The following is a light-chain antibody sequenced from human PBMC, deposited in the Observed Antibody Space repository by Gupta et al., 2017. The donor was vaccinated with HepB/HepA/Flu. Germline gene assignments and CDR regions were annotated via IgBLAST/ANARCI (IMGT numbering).Light chain of an antibody. J-gene: IGLJ3*02. V-gene: IGLV1-51*02. CDR1: SSNIGNNY. Sequence: QSVLTQPPSVSAAPGQKVTISCSGSSSNIGNNYVSWYQQLPGTAPKFLIYENNKRPAGMPDRFSGSKSGTSATLGIIGLQTGDEADYYCEAWDSSLSAWVFGGGTRLTVL. CDR3: EAWDSSLSAWV. CDR2: ENN.